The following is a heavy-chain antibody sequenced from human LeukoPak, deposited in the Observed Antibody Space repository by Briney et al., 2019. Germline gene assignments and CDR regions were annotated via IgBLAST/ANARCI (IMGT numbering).Heavy chain of an antibody. CDR3: TRDVWGDRDGFFEC. V-gene: IGHV3-74*01. D-gene: IGHD5-24*01. CDR2: VNTDGRST. J-gene: IGHJ4*02. CDR1: GFTFSSYW. Sequence: GGSLRLSCAASGFTFSSYWMHWVRQVPGKGLVWVARVNTDGRSTSYGESLKGRFTISRDNARNTLYLQINSLRAEDTAVYYCTRDVWGDRDGFFECWGQGTLVTVSS.